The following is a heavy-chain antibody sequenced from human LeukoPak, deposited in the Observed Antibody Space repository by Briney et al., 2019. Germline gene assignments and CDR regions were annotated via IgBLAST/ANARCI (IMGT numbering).Heavy chain of an antibody. Sequence: GGSLRLSCAASGFTFSSYAMSWVRQAPGKGLEWVSDISGSGGTTYYADSVKGRFTISRDNAKNSLYLQMNSLRAEDTAVYYCARDLVVTGDGDYWGQGTLVTVSS. J-gene: IGHJ4*02. CDR1: GFTFSSYA. V-gene: IGHV3-23*01. D-gene: IGHD2-21*02. CDR3: ARDLVVTGDGDY. CDR2: ISGSGGTT.